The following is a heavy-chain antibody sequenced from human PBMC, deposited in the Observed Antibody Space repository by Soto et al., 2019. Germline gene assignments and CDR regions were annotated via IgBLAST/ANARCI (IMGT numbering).Heavy chain of an antibody. CDR3: ARYNAASGTYYFDF. CDR2: INHRGSA. J-gene: IGHJ4*02. CDR1: GGSVSSTYW. Sequence: SETLSLTCAVSGGSVSSTYWWSWVRQPPGKGPEWIGEINHRGSANYNPSLKSRVTISVDISKSQFSLRLTSVTAADTAVYYCARYNAASGTYYFDFWGQGALVTVSS. V-gene: IGHV4-4*02. D-gene: IGHD6-13*01.